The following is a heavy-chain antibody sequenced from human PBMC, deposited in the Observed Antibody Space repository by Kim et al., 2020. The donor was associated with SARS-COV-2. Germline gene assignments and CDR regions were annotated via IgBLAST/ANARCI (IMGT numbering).Heavy chain of an antibody. J-gene: IGHJ4*02. V-gene: IGHV3-21*01. Sequence: IYYADSVNGRFTISSNNAKNSLYRQMNSLRAEDTAVYYCARDVSIVVLDYWGQGTLVTVSS. CDR3: ARDVSIVVLDY. CDR2: I. D-gene: IGHD1-26*01.